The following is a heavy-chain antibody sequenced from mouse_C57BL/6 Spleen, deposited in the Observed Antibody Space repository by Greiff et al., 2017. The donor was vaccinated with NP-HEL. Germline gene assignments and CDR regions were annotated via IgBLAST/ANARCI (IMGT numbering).Heavy chain of an antibody. CDR1: GFSLTSYG. V-gene: IGHV2-3*01. J-gene: IGHJ3*01. D-gene: IGHD2-2*01. CDR3: AKEAGTTMVTTSGVAY. CDR2: IWGDGST. Sequence: QVQLQQSGPGLVAPSQSLSITCTVSGFSLTSYGVSWVRQPPGKGLEWLGVIWGDGSTNYHSALISRLSISKDNSKSQVFLKLNSLQTDDTATYYWAKEAGTTMVTTSGVAYWGQGTLVTVSA.